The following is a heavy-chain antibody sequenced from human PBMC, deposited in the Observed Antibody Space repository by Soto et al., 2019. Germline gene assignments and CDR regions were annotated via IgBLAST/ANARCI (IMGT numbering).Heavy chain of an antibody. D-gene: IGHD6-19*01. CDR2: INADNGNT. CDR3: ARYYTSGWYDYFDY. V-gene: IGHV1-3*01. J-gene: IGHJ4*02. Sequence: ASVKVSCKASGYTFTTFAIHWVRQAPGQRLEWMGWINADNGNTKYAPKFQDRLSIARDTSASTAYMELSSLRSEDTAVYFCARYYTSGWYDYFDYWGQGTLVTVSS. CDR1: GYTFTTFA.